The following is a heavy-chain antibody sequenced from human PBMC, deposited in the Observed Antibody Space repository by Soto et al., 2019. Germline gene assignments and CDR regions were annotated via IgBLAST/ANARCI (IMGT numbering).Heavy chain of an antibody. V-gene: IGHV3-30*18. CDR2: ISYDGSNK. J-gene: IGHJ4*02. Sequence: GGSLRLSCAASGFTFSSYSMHWVRQAPGKGLEWVAVISYDGSNKYYADSVKGRFTISRDNSKNTLYLQMNSLRAEDTAVYYCAKDSSSGWYKLFDYWGQGTLVTVSS. CDR3: AKDSSSGWYKLFDY. D-gene: IGHD6-19*01. CDR1: GFTFSSYS.